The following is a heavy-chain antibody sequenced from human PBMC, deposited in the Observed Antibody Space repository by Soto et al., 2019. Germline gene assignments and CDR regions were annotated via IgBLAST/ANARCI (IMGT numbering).Heavy chain of an antibody. D-gene: IGHD2-15*01. J-gene: IGHJ6*03. V-gene: IGHV3-74*01. CDR1: GFTFSSYW. CDR2: INSDGSVS. CDR3: GRGYCVGGTCFAFAGSFYYYMDV. Sequence: EVQLVESGGGLVQPGGSLRLSCAASGFTFSSYWMYWVRQAPGKGLVWVSRINSDGSVSSYADSVKGRLTISRDNVKNPLDLQMDSLRAEDTAVYYCGRGYCVGGTCFAFAGSFYYYMDVWGKGTTVTVFS.